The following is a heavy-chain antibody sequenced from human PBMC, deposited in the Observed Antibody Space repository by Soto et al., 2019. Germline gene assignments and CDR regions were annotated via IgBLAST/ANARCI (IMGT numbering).Heavy chain of an antibody. D-gene: IGHD6-6*01. V-gene: IGHV4-34*01. J-gene: IGHJ6*03. Sequence: SETLSLTCAVYGGSFGGYYWSWIRQPPGKGLEWIGEINHSGSTNYNPSLKSRVTISVDTSKNQFSLKLSSVTAADTAVYYCACGGRSSFYYYYYYHMDVWGKATTVS. CDR1: GGSFGGYY. CDR2: INHSGST. CDR3: ACGGRSSFYYYYYYHMDV.